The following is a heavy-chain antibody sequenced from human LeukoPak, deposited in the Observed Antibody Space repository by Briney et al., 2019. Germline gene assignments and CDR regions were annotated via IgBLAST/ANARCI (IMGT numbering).Heavy chain of an antibody. D-gene: IGHD3-16*01. CDR2: MNPNSGNT. V-gene: IGHV1-8*01. Sequence: ASVKVSCKASGYTFTSYDINWVRQATGQGLEWMGWMNPNSGNTGYAQKFQGRVTMTRNTSISTAYMELITLTSEDMAVYYCARVPTYFDRVWGISETQEFDYWGQGTLVTVSS. CDR3: ARVPTYFDRVWGISETQEFDY. J-gene: IGHJ4*02. CDR1: GYTFTSYD.